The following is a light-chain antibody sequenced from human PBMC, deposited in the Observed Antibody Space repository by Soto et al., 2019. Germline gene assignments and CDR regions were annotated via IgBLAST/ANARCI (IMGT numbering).Light chain of an antibody. CDR3: QQYEDSPPT. J-gene: IGKJ5*01. Sequence: DIQMTQSPSSLTASVGDSVTITCQASQDITNYLNWYQHKPGKAPKLLIYDASNLERGVPSRFSGRGSGSDFTFTISSLQPEDTATYYCQQYEDSPPTFGQGTRLDVK. CDR2: DAS. V-gene: IGKV1-33*01. CDR1: QDITNY.